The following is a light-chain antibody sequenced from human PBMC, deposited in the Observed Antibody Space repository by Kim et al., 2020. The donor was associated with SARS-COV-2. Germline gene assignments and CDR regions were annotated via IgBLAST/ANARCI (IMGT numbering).Light chain of an antibody. CDR1: SSNIGSNT. J-gene: IGLJ2*01. CDR2: SNN. Sequence: PGQRVTISCSGSSSNIGSNTVTWYQQLPGTAPELLIYSNNQRPSVVPDRFSGSKSGTSASLAISGLQSEDEADYYCAAWDDSLNVVFGGGTQLTVL. V-gene: IGLV1-44*01. CDR3: AAWDDSLNVV.